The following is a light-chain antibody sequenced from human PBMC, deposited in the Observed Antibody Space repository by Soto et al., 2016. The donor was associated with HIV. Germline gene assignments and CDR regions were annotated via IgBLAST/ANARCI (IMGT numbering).Light chain of an antibody. CDR3: QVWDSSSDHGV. V-gene: IGLV3-21*03. CDR1: NIGSKS. J-gene: IGLJ1*01. Sequence: SYELTQPPSLSVAPGKTATITCGGNNIGSKSVHWYQQKPGQAPVLVVYDDTDRPSGIPARLSVSNSGNTATLTISRVEAGDEADYYCQVWDSSSDHGVFGTGTKVTVL. CDR2: DDT.